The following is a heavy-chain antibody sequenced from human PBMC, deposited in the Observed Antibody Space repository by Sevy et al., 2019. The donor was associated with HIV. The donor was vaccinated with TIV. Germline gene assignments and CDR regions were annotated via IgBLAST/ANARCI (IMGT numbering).Heavy chain of an antibody. Sequence: SETLSLTCTVSGGSITTTDYYWSWIRQSPTKGLEWIGYIHFSGNTYYNPSLRSRLSIPVDASRHRFPLNLRSVTASHNPPYRSGLSMQLDPSRNRFSLNLRSVTAADTAVYYCARGVGGPGVMITFGGVKYAFDFWGQGRMVTVSS. CDR1: GGSITTTDYY. CDR2: IHFSGNT. J-gene: IGHJ3*01. D-gene: IGHD2-21*02. V-gene: IGHV4-30-4*01. CDR3: GLSMQLDPSRNRFSLNLRSVTAADTAVYYCARGVGGPGVMITFGGVKYAFDF.